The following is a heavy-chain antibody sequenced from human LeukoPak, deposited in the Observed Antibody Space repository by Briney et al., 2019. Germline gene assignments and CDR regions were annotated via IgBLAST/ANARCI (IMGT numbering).Heavy chain of an antibody. D-gene: IGHD3-10*01. V-gene: IGHV3-23*01. CDR1: GFTFSDYG. CDR3: AKDRYLYYGSGSKGFQAVPTGFDS. Sequence: GGSLRLSRVASGFTFSDYGINWVRQSPGEGLEWVSSVDRGAYTYYADSVKGRFTISRDNSKTTVYLQMNSLRAEDTAIYFCAKDRYLYYGSGSKGFQAVPTGFDSWGLGTLVTVSS. CDR2: VDRGAYT. J-gene: IGHJ4*02.